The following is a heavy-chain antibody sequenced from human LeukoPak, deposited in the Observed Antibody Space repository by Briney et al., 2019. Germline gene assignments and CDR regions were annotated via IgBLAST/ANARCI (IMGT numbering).Heavy chain of an antibody. CDR3: ARVTGYSYGYFDY. CDR2: IWYDGSNK. J-gene: IGHJ4*02. Sequence: PGRSLRLSCAASGFTFSSYGMHWVRQAPGKGLEWVAVIWYDGSNKYYADSVKGRFTISRDNSKNTLYLKMNSLRAEDTAVYYCARVTGYSYGYFDYWGQGTLVTVSS. V-gene: IGHV3-33*01. CDR1: GFTFSSYG. D-gene: IGHD5-18*01.